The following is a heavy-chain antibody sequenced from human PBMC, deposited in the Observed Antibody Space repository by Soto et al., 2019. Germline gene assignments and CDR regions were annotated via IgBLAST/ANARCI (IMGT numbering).Heavy chain of an antibody. CDR3: ARSTSSGLWYYYGMDV. D-gene: IGHD6-6*01. CDR1: VGSSSSYY. J-gene: IGHJ6*02. Sequence: SKTLSLSCSVSVGSSSSYYWSWIRQPPGKGLEWIGYIYYSGSTNYNPSLKSRVTISVDTSKNQFSLKLSSVTAADTAVYYCARSTSSGLWYYYGMDVWGQGTTVTVSS. V-gene: IGHV4-59*01. CDR2: IYYSGST.